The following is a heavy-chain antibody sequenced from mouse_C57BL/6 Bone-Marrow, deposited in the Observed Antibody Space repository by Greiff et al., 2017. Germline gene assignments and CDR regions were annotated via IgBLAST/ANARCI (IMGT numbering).Heavy chain of an antibody. J-gene: IGHJ1*03. Sequence: VQLQQSGAELVRPGASVKLSCTASGFNIKDYYMHWVKQRPEQGLEWIGRIDPEDGDTESAPKFQGTATMTADTSSNTAYLQLNSLTSEDTAVYYCTTPFYDGYSHWYFDVWGTGTTVTVSS. D-gene: IGHD2-3*01. CDR2: IDPEDGDT. CDR3: TTPFYDGYSHWYFDV. V-gene: IGHV14-1*01. CDR1: GFNIKDYY.